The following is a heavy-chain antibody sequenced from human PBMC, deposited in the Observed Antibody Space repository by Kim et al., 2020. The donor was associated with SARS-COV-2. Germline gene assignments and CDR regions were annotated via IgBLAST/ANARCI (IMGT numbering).Heavy chain of an antibody. CDR1: GGSISSYY. Sequence: SETLSLTCTVSGGSISSYYWSWIRQPPGKGLEWIGYIYYSGSINYNPSLKSRVTISVDTSKNQFSLKLSSVTAADTAVYYCARDFSAVNSMIVDHWFDPWGQGTLVTVSS. CDR2: IYYSGSI. D-gene: IGHD3-22*01. CDR3: ARDFSAVNSMIVDHWFDP. V-gene: IGHV4-59*01. J-gene: IGHJ5*02.